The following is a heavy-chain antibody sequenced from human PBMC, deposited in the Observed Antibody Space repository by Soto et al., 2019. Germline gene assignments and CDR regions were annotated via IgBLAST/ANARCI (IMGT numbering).Heavy chain of an antibody. V-gene: IGHV4-61*01. D-gene: IGHD3-3*01. CDR1: GGSVTSNTYY. CDR3: ARAPPYYDFWSGLDY. Sequence: PSETLSLTCTVSGGSVTSNTYYWTWIRQPPGKGLEWIGYVYYSERTTYNPSLKSRVTISVDTSKNQFSLKLSSVTAADTAVYYCARAPPYYDFWSGLDYWGQGTLVTVSS. CDR2: VYYSERT. J-gene: IGHJ4*02.